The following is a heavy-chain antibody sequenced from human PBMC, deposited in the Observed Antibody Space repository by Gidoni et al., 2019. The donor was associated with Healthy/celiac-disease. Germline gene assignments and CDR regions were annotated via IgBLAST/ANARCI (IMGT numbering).Heavy chain of an antibody. Sequence: QVQLVQSGAEVKKPGSPVKVSCKASGGPFSSYAISWVRPAPGQGLEWMGGIIPIFGTANYTQKLQGRVTITADESTSTAYMELSSLRSEDTAVYYCARDVEMATGYFDYWGQGTLVTVSS. CDR3: ARDVEMATGYFDY. CDR1: GGPFSSYA. V-gene: IGHV1-69*01. CDR2: IIPIFGTA. D-gene: IGHD5-12*01. J-gene: IGHJ4*02.